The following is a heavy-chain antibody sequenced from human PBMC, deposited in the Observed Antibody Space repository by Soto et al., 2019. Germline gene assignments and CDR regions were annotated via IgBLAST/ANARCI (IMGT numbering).Heavy chain of an antibody. J-gene: IGHJ4*02. CDR3: ARGLITGSQYSGGWYYFDS. CDR1: GDSISRGAYY. Sequence: SETLSLTCTVSGDSISRGAYYWTWIRRHQVKGLEWIGYISNSGRTYYNPSLKSRVTISVHTSNSQFSLELSCVTAADTAVYYCARGLITGSQYSGGWYYFDSWGQGTQVTVSS. D-gene: IGHD1-26*01. V-gene: IGHV4-31*03. CDR2: ISNSGRT.